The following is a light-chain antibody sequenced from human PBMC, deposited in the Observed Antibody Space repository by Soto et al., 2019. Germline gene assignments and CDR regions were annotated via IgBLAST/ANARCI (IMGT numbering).Light chain of an antibody. CDR2: WAS. CDR1: QNVLSSADNKNY. CDR3: QQYYDHPLT. J-gene: IGKJ4*01. V-gene: IGKV4-1*01. Sequence: DIVMTQFPESLAVSLGERATINCKTIQNVLSSADNKNYLGWFQQRPGQPPKLLFSWASSRESGVPDRFSGSGSGTDFTLTISSLQAEDVAVYYCQQYYDHPLTFGGGTKVEIK.